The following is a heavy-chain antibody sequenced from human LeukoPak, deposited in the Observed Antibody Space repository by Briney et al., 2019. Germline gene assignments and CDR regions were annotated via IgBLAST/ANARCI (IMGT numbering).Heavy chain of an antibody. D-gene: IGHD1-7*01. V-gene: IGHV3-30*18. Sequence: PGGSLRPSCAASGFTFSSYGMHWVRQAPGKGLEWVAVISYDGSNKYYADSVKGQFTISRDNSKNTLYLQMNSLRAEDTAVYYCAKSGDFGWNYPIDYWGQGTLVTVSS. CDR1: GFTFSSYG. CDR3: AKSGDFGWNYPIDY. CDR2: ISYDGSNK. J-gene: IGHJ4*02.